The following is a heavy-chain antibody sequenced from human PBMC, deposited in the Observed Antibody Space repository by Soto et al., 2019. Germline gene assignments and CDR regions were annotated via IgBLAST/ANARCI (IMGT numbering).Heavy chain of an antibody. CDR2: IYYSGST. Sequence: SETLSLTCTVSGGSISSYYWSWIRQPPGKGLEWIGYIYYSGSTNYNPSLKSRVTISVDTSKNQFSLKLSSVTAADTAVYYCARGSTDFWSGYYQPQLPNWFDPWGQGTLVTVSS. CDR3: ARGSTDFWSGYYQPQLPNWFDP. J-gene: IGHJ5*02. V-gene: IGHV4-59*01. CDR1: GGSISSYY. D-gene: IGHD3-3*01.